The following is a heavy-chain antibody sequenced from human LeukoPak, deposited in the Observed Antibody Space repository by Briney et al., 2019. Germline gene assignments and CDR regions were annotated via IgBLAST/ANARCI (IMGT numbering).Heavy chain of an antibody. J-gene: IGHJ6*04. CDR2: INPNSGGT. CDR1: GYTFTAYY. V-gene: IGHV1-2*04. D-gene: IGHD6-19*01. Sequence: ASVKVSCTASGYTFTAYYMHWVRQAPGQGLEWMGWINPNSGGTNYAQKLQGWVTMTRDTSISTAYMELSRLRSDDTAVYYCAREFWLVRPRGMDVWGKGTTVTVSS. CDR3: AREFWLVRPRGMDV.